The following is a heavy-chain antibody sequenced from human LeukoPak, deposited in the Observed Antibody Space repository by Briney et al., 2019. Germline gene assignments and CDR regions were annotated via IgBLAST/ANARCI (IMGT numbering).Heavy chain of an antibody. Sequence: SETLSLTCTVSGGSISSSSYYWGWIRQPPGKGLEWIGSIYYSGSTYYNPSLKSRVTISVDTSKNQFSLKLSSVTAADTAVYYCARRRGQQLLTLYYYYMDVWGKGTTVTVSS. CDR3: ARRRGQQLLTLYYYYMDV. CDR2: IYYSGST. D-gene: IGHD6-13*01. V-gene: IGHV4-39*07. J-gene: IGHJ6*03. CDR1: GGSISSSSYY.